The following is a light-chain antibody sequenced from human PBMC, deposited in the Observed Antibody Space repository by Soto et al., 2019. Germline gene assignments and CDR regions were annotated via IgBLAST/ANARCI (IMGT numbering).Light chain of an antibody. J-gene: IGLJ1*01. CDR1: GSDIGAYNY. V-gene: IGLV2-14*01. CDR3: SSFTTSYFYV. CDR2: GVT. Sequence: QSVLTQPASVSGSPGQSITISCTGSGSDIGAYNYVSWYQQHPGKAPKLLIHGVTRRPSGVSSRFSASKSAYTASLTIPGLQAEDEANYYCSSFTTSYFYVFGPGTKVTVL.